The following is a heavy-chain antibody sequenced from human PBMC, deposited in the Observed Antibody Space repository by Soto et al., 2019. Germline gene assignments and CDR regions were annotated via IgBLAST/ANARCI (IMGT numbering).Heavy chain of an antibody. CDR1: GGSISSYY. D-gene: IGHD2-8*01. CDR3: ARDIMGTNYYYYGMDV. J-gene: IGHJ6*02. CDR2: IYYSGST. Sequence: SETLSLTCTVSGGSISSYYWSWIRQPPGKGLEWIGYIYYSGSTNYNPPLKSRVTISVDTSKNQFSLKLSSVTAADTAVYYCARDIMGTNYYYYGMDVWGQGTTVTVS. V-gene: IGHV4-59*01.